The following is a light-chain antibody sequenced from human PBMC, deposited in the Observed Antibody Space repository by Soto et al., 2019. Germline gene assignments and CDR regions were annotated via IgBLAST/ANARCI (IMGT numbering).Light chain of an antibody. J-gene: IGLJ1*01. CDR1: SSDVGGYNY. CDR2: EVS. CDR3: TSYTSYSTLDV. V-gene: IGLV2-14*01. Sequence: QSALTQPASVSGSPGQSITISCTGTSSDVGGYNYVSWYQQHPDKARKLMIYEVSNRPSGVSNRFSGSKSGHTDSLTTSGLQSEDEADYFCTSYTSYSTLDVFATGTKVTVL.